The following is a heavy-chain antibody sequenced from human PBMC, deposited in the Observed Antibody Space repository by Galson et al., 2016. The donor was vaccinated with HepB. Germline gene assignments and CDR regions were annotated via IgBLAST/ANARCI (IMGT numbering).Heavy chain of an antibody. CDR3: ARGEHTADS. V-gene: IGHV4-4*07. CDR1: TGSITYYY. CDR2: AVIGGDT. Sequence: ETLSLTCTVPTGSITYYYWNWIRQPAGKGLEWIGRAVIGGDTNYNPSLKSRVTMSIDTSKDQLSLRLTSVTAADTAVYYWARGEHTADSWGQGTLVTVSS. D-gene: IGHD2-21*01. J-gene: IGHJ4*02.